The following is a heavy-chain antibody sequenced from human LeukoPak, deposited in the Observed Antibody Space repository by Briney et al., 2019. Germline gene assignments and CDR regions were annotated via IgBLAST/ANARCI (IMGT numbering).Heavy chain of an antibody. Sequence: SETLSLTCIVSGGSISSYYWSWIRQPPGKGLEWIGYIYSSGSTNYSPSLKSRVTMSVDTSKNQFSLQLSSVTAADTAVYYCARDEGILNWFDPWGQGTLVTVSS. V-gene: IGHV4-59*12. CDR1: GGSISSYY. CDR2: IYSSGST. D-gene: IGHD1-14*01. J-gene: IGHJ5*02. CDR3: ARDEGILNWFDP.